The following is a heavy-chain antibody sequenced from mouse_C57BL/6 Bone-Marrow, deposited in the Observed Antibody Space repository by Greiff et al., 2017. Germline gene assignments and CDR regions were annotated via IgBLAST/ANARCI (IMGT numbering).Heavy chain of an antibody. CDR2: IDPSDSYT. V-gene: IGHV1-69*01. J-gene: IGHJ2*01. CDR3: ARDGYYPYYFDD. D-gene: IGHD2-3*01. Sequence: QVQLQQPGAELVMPGASVKLSCKASGYTFTSYWMPWVKQRPGQGLEWIGEIDPSDSYTNYNQKFKGKSTLTVDKSSSTAYMQLSSLTSEDSAVYYCARDGYYPYYFDDWGQGTTLTVSS. CDR1: GYTFTSYW.